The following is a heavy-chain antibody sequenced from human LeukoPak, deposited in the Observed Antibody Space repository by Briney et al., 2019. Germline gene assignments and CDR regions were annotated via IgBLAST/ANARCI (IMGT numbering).Heavy chain of an antibody. CDR2: IYYSGST. CDR1: GGSISSSSYY. V-gene: IGHV4-39*07. CDR3: ARRRYYDSSGYADFDY. Sequence: SETLSLTCTVSGGSISSSSYYWGWIRQPPGKGLECIGSIYYSGSTYYNPSLKSRVTISVDTSKNQFSLKLSSVTAADTAVYYCARRRYYDSSGYADFDYWGQGTLVTVSS. D-gene: IGHD3-22*01. J-gene: IGHJ4*02.